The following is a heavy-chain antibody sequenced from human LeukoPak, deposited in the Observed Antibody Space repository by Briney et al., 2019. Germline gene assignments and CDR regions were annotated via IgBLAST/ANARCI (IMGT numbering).Heavy chain of an antibody. CDR1: GGSFSGYY. V-gene: IGHV4-34*01. Sequence: PSETLSLTCAVYGGSFSGYYWSWIRQPPGKGLEWIGEINHSGSTNYNPSLKSRVTISVDTSKNQFSLKLSSVTAADTAVYYCARDRPGRYCSSTSCYTASPFDPWGQGTLVIVSS. J-gene: IGHJ5*02. CDR3: ARDRPGRYCSSTSCYTASPFDP. D-gene: IGHD2-2*02. CDR2: INHSGST.